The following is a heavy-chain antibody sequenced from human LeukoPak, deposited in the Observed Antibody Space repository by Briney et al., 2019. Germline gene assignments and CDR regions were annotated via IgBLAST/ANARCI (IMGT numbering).Heavy chain of an antibody. J-gene: IGHJ5*02. CDR1: GGSISSSSYY. V-gene: IGHV4-39*01. CDR2: IYCSGST. D-gene: IGHD3-3*01. CDR3: ARQDYDFWSGPNWFDP. Sequence: PSETLSLTCTVSGGSISSSSYYWGWIRQPPGKGLEWIGSIYCSGSTYYNPSLKSRVTISVDTSKNQFSLKLSSVTAADTAVYYCARQDYDFWSGPNWFDPWGQGTLVTVSS.